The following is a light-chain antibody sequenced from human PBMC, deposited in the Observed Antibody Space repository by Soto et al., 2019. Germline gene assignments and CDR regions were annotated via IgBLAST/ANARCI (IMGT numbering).Light chain of an antibody. CDR1: SAPISTTYY. CDR2: STN. V-gene: IGLV8-61*01. J-gene: IGLJ1*01. Sequence: QTVVIQEASLSVSPGGTVTLTCGLRSAPISTTYYPAWYQQTPGQAPRTLIYSTNTRSSGVPDRFSGSIRGNKAALTITGAQAEDEAEYHCVLYMESGAYLFGPGTKLTVL. CDR3: VLYMESGAYL.